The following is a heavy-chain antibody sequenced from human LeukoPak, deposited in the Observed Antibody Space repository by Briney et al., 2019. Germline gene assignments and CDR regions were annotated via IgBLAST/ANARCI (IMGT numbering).Heavy chain of an antibody. CDR3: ARNRDGYGSGSYLSP. CDR2: INHSGYT. Sequence: PSETLSLTCTVSGASITSSGYYWGWIRQPPGKGLEWIGEINHSGYTNYNPSLKSRVTISVDTSKNQFSLKLSSVTAADTAVYYCARNRDGYGSGSYLSPWGQGTLVTVSS. V-gene: IGHV4-39*07. J-gene: IGHJ5*02. D-gene: IGHD3-10*01. CDR1: GASITSSGYY.